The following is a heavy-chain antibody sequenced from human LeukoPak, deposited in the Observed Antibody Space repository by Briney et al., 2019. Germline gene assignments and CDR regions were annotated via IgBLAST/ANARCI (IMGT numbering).Heavy chain of an antibody. J-gene: IGHJ4*02. CDR3: ARHSSSWSNFDY. CDR1: GFTFDDYG. V-gene: IGHV3-20*04. Sequence: GGSLRLSCAASGFTFDDYGVSWVRQAPGRGLEWVSGINWNGGSTGYADSVKGRFTISRDNAKNSLYLQMNSLRAEDTALYYCARHSSSWSNFDYWGQGTLVTVSS. CDR2: INWNGGST. D-gene: IGHD6-13*01.